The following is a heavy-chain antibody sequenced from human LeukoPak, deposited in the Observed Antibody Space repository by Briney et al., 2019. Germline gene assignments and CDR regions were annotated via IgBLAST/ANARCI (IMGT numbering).Heavy chain of an antibody. CDR2: INPSGGST. Sequence: ASVKVSCKASGYTFTSYYMHWVRQAPGQGLEWMGIINPSGGSTSYAQKLQGRVTMTTDTSTSTAYMELRSLRSDDTAVYYCARDPNLYTVTTGGPYYFDYWGQGTMVTVSS. J-gene: IGHJ4*03. CDR1: GYTFTSYY. V-gene: IGHV1-46*01. CDR3: ARDPNLYTVTTGGPYYFDY. D-gene: IGHD4-17*01.